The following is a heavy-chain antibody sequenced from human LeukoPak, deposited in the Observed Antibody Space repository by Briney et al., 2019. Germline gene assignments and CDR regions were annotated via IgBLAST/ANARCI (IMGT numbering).Heavy chain of an antibody. CDR1: GFTFSDYY. CDR3: AVGPFDSDYYYYGMDV. Sequence: PGGSLRLSCAASGFTFSDYYMSWIRQAPGKGLEWVSYISSSGSTIYYADSVKGRFTISRDNAKNSLYLQMNSLRVEDTAVYYCAVGPFDSDYYYYGMDVWGQGTTVTVSS. J-gene: IGHJ6*02. D-gene: IGHD3-9*01. V-gene: IGHV3-11*01. CDR2: ISSSGSTI.